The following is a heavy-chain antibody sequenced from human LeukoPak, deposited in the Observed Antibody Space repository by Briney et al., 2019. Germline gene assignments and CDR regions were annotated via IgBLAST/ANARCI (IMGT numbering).Heavy chain of an antibody. Sequence: GGSLRLSCTVSGFTYSSYWMHWVRQAPGMGLVWVSRINTDGSTTSYADSVKGRFTISRDNAKNTLYLQVNSLRAEDTAVYYCARGGLEPVDYWGQGTLVTVSS. V-gene: IGHV3-74*01. CDR1: GFTYSSYW. J-gene: IGHJ4*02. CDR3: ARGGLEPVDY. CDR2: INTDGSTT. D-gene: IGHD5-24*01.